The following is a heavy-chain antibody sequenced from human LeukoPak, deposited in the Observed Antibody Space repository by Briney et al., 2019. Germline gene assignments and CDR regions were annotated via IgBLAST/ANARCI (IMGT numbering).Heavy chain of an antibody. CDR1: GGSISSYY. CDR3: AGPVGVPAAQTGDWFDP. V-gene: IGHV4-59*01. J-gene: IGHJ5*02. Sequence: SETLSLTCTVSGGSISSYYWSWIRQPPGKGLEWIGYIYYSGSTNYNPSLKSRVTISVDTSKNQFSLKLSSVTAAGTAVYYCAGPVGVPAAQTGDWFDPWGQGTLVTVSS. D-gene: IGHD2-2*01. CDR2: IYYSGST.